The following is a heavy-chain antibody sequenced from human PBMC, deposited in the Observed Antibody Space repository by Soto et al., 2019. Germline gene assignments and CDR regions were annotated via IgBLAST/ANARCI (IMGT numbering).Heavy chain of an antibody. Sequence: GASVKVSCKASGYTFTSYAMHWVRQAPGQRLEWMGWINAGNGATKYSQKFQGRVTITRDTSASTAYMELSSLRSEDTAVFYCARILGYCSGGSCDYWGQGTLVTVSS. CDR1: GYTFTSYA. CDR3: ARILGYCSGGSCDY. V-gene: IGHV1-3*01. CDR2: INAGNGAT. D-gene: IGHD2-15*01. J-gene: IGHJ4*02.